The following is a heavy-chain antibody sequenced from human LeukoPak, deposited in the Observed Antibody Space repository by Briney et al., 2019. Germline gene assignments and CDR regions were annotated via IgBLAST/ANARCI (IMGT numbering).Heavy chain of an antibody. Sequence: ASVKVSCKSSGYTFSTHGVTWVRQAPGQGLEWMGWISAYEGNTNYAQKFQDRVTMTTHTSTSTAYMELRSLTSDDTAVYYCARAPLGLPFDYWGQGSLVTVSS. CDR1: GYTFSTHG. CDR2: ISAYEGNT. J-gene: IGHJ4*02. CDR3: ARAPLGLPFDY. V-gene: IGHV1-18*01.